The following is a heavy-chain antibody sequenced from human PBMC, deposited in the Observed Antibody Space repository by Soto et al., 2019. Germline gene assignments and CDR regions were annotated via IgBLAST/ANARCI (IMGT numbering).Heavy chain of an antibody. V-gene: IGHV4-59*01. CDR2: IYYSGST. D-gene: IGHD1-20*01. Sequence: SSETLSLTCTVSGGSISSYYWSWIRQPPGKGLEWIGYIYYSGSTNYNPSLKSRVTISVDTSKNQFSLKLSSVTAADTAVYYCARVTGGMDVWGQGTTVTVSS. CDR3: ARVTGGMDV. J-gene: IGHJ6*02. CDR1: GGSISSYY.